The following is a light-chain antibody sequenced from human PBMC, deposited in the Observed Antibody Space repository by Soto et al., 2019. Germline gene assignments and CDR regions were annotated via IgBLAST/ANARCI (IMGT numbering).Light chain of an antibody. J-gene: IGKJ1*01. CDR2: GAS. CDR1: QSVRSN. V-gene: IGKV3-15*01. CDR3: QQYNNWPT. Sequence: ELVLQESQGTLSLSPGERGPLSGRASQSVRSNLGWYQQNPGQAPRLLIYGASTRATGIPARFSGSGSGTEFTLTISSLQSEDFAVYYCQQYNNWPTVGQGTKVAIK.